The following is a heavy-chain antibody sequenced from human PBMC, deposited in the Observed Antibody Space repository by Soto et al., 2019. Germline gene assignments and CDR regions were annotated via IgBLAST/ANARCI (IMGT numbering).Heavy chain of an antibody. V-gene: IGHV1-69*13. CDR2: IIPIFGTA. D-gene: IGHD4-17*01. J-gene: IGHJ6*02. Sequence: SVKVSCKAPGGTFSSYAISWVRQAPGQGLEWMGGIIPIFGTANYAQKVQGRVTITADESTSTAYMELSSLRSEDTAVYYCARDYEWVGGYGDFALQTYYYYGMVVWG. CDR3: ARDYEWVGGYGDFALQTYYYYGMVV. CDR1: GGTFSSYA.